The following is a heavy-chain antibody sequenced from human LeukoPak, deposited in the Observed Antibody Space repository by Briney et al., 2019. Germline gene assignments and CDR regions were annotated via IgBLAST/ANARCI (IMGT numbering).Heavy chain of an antibody. V-gene: IGHV5-51*01. D-gene: IGHD3-22*01. CDR1: GYSFTSYW. CDR3: ARPYYYDSSGHGYYFDY. CDR2: IYPGDSDT. J-gene: IGHJ4*02. Sequence: GESLKISCKGSGYSFTSYWIGWVRQMPGKGLGWMGIIYPGDSDTRYSPSFQGQATISADKSISTAYLQWSSLKASDTAMYYCARPYYYDSSGHGYYFDYWGQGTLVTVSS.